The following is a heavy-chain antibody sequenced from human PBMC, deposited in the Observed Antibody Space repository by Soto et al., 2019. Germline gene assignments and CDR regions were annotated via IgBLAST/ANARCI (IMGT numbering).Heavy chain of an antibody. CDR2: IIPILGIA. CDR3: ARGSAPPDYGDYVAYY. J-gene: IGHJ4*02. CDR1: GGTFSSYT. Sequence: QVQLVQSGAEVKQPGSSVKVSCRASGGTFSSYTISWVRQAPGQGLEWMGRIIPILGIANYAQKFQGRVTITADKSTSTAYMELSSLRSEDTAVYYCARGSAPPDYGDYVAYYCGQGTLVTVSS. V-gene: IGHV1-69*02. D-gene: IGHD4-17*01.